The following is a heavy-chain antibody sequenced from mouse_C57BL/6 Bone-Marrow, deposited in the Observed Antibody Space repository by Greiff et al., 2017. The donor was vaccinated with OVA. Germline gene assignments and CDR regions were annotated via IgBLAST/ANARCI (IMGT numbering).Heavy chain of an antibody. CDR1: GYTFTDYN. D-gene: IGHD2-1*01. CDR2: INPNNGGT. Sequence: VHVKQSGPELVKPGASVKIPCKASGYTFTDYNMDWVKQSHGKSLEWIGDINPNNGGTIYNQKFKGKATLTVDKSSSTAYMELRSLTSEDTAVYYCARGDYGNPWFAYWGQGTLVTVSA. V-gene: IGHV1-18*01. CDR3: ARGDYGNPWFAY. J-gene: IGHJ3*01.